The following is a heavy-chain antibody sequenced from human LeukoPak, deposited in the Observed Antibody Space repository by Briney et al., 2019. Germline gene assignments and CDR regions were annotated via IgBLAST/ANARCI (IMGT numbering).Heavy chain of an antibody. CDR2: IHNGGTT. CDR3: VRREGYSSSPLGS. Sequence: SETLSLTRTVSGGSISGYYWTWIRQPPGKGLEWIGWIHNGGTTHYTPSLRSRVTMSLDTSKNQFSLNLSFVTTADTAIYYCVRREGYSSSPLGSWGQGTLVTVSS. D-gene: IGHD2-15*01. CDR1: GGSISGYY. V-gene: IGHV4-59*01. J-gene: IGHJ5*02.